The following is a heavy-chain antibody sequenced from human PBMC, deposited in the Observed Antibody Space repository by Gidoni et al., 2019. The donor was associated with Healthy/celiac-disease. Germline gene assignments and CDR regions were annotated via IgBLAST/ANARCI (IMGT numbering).Heavy chain of an antibody. J-gene: IGHJ4*02. D-gene: IGHD3-10*01. Sequence: QVQLQQWGAGLLKPSETLSLTCAVYGGSFSGYYWSWIRQPPGKGLEWIGEINHSGSTNYNPSLKSRVTISVDTSKNQFSLKLSSVTAADTAVYYCARGRKLVQGRYFDYWGQGTLVTVSS. CDR3: ARGRKLVQGRYFDY. V-gene: IGHV4-34*01. CDR2: INHSGST. CDR1: GGSFSGYY.